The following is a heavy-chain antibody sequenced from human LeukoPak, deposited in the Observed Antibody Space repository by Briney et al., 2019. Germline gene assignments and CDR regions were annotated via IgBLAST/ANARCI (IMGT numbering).Heavy chain of an antibody. Sequence: GSLRLSCAASGFTFSSYEMNWVRQAPGKGLEWVSYISSSGSTIYYADSVKGRFTISRDNAKNSLYLQMSSLRAEDTAVYYCARPTGGAFDIWGQGTMVTVSS. CDR1: GFTFSSYE. D-gene: IGHD7-27*01. J-gene: IGHJ3*02. V-gene: IGHV3-48*03. CDR3: ARPTGGAFDI. CDR2: ISSSGSTI.